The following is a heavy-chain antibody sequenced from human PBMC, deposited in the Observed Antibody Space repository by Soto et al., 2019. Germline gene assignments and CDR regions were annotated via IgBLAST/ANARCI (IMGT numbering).Heavy chain of an antibody. V-gene: IGHV3-30*18. CDR1: GFTFSSYG. D-gene: IGHD6-19*01. Sequence: QVQLVESGGGVVQPGRSLRLSCAASGFTFSSYGMHWVRQAPGEGLEWVTVISYDGSNKYYADSVKGRFTISRDTSKNTLYLQMSSLRAEDTAVYYCAKDLGASGWYGIDSWGQGTLVTVSS. CDR2: ISYDGSNK. CDR3: AKDLGASGWYGIDS. J-gene: IGHJ4*02.